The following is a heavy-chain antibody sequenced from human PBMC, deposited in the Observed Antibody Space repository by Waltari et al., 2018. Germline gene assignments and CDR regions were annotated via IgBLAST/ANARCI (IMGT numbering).Heavy chain of an antibody. CDR3: AKDILTFRYFDY. Sequence: QVQLVESGGGGVQPGGSLSLSCAASGLTFSSYGMHWVRQAPGKGLEWVAFIRYGGSNRDYADSVKGRFTISRDNSKNTLYLQMNSLRAEDTAVYYCAKDILTFRYFDYWGQGTLVTVSS. V-gene: IGHV3-30*02. CDR2: IRYGGSNR. CDR1: GLTFSSYG. J-gene: IGHJ4*02. D-gene: IGHD2-15*01.